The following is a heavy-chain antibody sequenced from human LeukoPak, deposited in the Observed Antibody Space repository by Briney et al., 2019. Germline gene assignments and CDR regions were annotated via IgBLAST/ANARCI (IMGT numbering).Heavy chain of an antibody. CDR1: GFTFSNYA. J-gene: IGHJ6*02. CDR3: AKRGTDYSNDFYGMDV. V-gene: IGHV3-23*01. D-gene: IGHD4-11*01. Sequence: GGSLRLSCAASGFTFSNYAMTWVRQAPGEGLEWVSSISSVPTGTYYADSVKGRFTISRDNSKDTVFLQMNSLRDEDTAVYYCAKRGTDYSNDFYGMDVWGQGTTVIVSS. CDR2: ISSVPTGT.